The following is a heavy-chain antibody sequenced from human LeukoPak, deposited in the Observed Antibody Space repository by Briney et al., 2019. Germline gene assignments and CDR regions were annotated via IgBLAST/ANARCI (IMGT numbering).Heavy chain of an antibody. V-gene: IGHV1-8*03. J-gene: IGHJ6*03. CDR2: MNPNSGNT. CDR1: GYTFTSYD. Sequence: ASVKVSCKASGYTFTSYDINWVRQATGQGLEWMGWMNPNSGNTGYAQKFQGRVTITRNTSISTAYMELSSLRSEDTAVYYCARGTGFPRGYYYYMDVWAKGPRPPSP. CDR3: ARGTGFPRGYYYYMDV. D-gene: IGHD2-8*02.